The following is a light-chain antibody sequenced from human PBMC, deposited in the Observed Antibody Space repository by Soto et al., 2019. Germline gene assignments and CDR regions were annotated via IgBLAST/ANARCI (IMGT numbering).Light chain of an antibody. J-gene: IGKJ1*01. Sequence: VLTQSPDTLSLSPGDRATLSCRANQRASRQYLSWYQQRPGQPPRLLIYSVSMRADGIPDRFSGSGSGSEFTLTINRLEPEDFAVYYCQDFYSPQWTFGQGTKIE. V-gene: IGKV3-20*01. CDR2: SVS. CDR1: QRASRQY. CDR3: QDFYSPQWT.